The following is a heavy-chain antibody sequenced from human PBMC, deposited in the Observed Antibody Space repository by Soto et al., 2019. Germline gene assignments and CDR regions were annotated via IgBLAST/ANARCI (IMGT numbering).Heavy chain of an antibody. Sequence: SVKVSFKASGGTFSSYAISWVRQAPGQGLEWMGGIIPIFGTANYAQKFQGRVTITADKSTSTAYMELSSLRSEDTAVYYCARRIAAAGPYYYYYGMDVWGQGTTVTVSS. J-gene: IGHJ6*02. V-gene: IGHV1-69*06. CDR3: ARRIAAAGPYYYYYGMDV. CDR2: IIPIFGTA. D-gene: IGHD6-13*01. CDR1: GGTFSSYA.